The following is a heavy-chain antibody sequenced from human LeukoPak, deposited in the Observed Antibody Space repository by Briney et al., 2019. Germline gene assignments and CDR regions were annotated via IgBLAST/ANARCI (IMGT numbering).Heavy chain of an antibody. CDR1: GYTFTSYG. CDR2: INPNSGGT. Sequence: GASVKVSCKASGYTFTSYGISWVRQAPGQGLEWMGWINPNSGGTNYAQKFQGRVTMTRDTSISTAYMELSRLRSDDTAVYYCARIYSYGDQLLGGDFDYWGQGTLVTVSS. D-gene: IGHD5-18*01. J-gene: IGHJ4*02. V-gene: IGHV1-2*02. CDR3: ARIYSYGDQLLGGDFDY.